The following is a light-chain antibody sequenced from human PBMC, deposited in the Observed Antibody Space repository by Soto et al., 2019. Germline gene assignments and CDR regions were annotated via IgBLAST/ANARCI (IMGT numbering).Light chain of an antibody. Sequence: EIVMTQSPATLSVSPGERATLSCRASQSVSSNLAWYQQKPGQAPRLLIYGASTRATGIPARFSASGSGAEFTLTISILQSEDFAVYYCQQYNNWPLALTFGGGTKVEIK. CDR1: QSVSSN. CDR3: QQYNNWPLALT. J-gene: IGKJ4*01. V-gene: IGKV3-15*01. CDR2: GAS.